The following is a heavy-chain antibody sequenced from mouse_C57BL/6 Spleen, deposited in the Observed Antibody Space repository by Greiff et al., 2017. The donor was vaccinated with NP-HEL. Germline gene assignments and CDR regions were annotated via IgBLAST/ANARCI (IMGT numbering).Heavy chain of an antibody. CDR3: TRLFVTSVEDYAMDY. Sequence: VKLVESGAELVRPGASVTLSCKASGYTFHDYEMHWVKQTPVHGLEWIGAIDPETGGTAYNQKFKGKAILTADKSSSTAYLHLSRLTSEDSAVFYCTRLFVTSVEDYAMDYWGQGTSVTVSS. D-gene: IGHD1-1*01. CDR1: GYTFHDYE. V-gene: IGHV1-15*01. J-gene: IGHJ4*01. CDR2: IDPETGGT.